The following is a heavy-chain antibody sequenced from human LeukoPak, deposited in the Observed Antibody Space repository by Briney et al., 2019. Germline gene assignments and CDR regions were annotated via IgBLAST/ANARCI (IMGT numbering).Heavy chain of an antibody. CDR1: GFTFSSYG. CDR2: ISYAGSNK. CDR3: AKELVYSSSWYYYYYGMDV. D-gene: IGHD6-13*01. Sequence: SGGSLRLSCAASGFTFSSYGMHWVRQAPGKGLEWVAVISYAGSNKYYADSVKGRFTISRDNSKNTLYLQMNSLRAEDTAVYYCAKELVYSSSWYYYYYGMDVWGQGTTVTVSS. V-gene: IGHV3-30*18. J-gene: IGHJ6*02.